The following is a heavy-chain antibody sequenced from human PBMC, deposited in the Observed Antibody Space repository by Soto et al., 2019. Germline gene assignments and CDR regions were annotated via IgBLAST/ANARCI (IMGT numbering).Heavy chain of an antibody. V-gene: IGHV4-39*01. J-gene: IGHJ4*02. CDR3: ARVDIAVVPSTTFDY. CDR2: IKYSGHT. CDR1: GGSISSISYY. D-gene: IGHD2-2*01. Sequence: SETLSLTCTVSGGSISSISYYWGWIRQPPGKGLEWIGSIKYSGHTFYNPSLKSRVTMSVDTSKNQFSLRLSSVTAAETAVYYCARVDIAVVPSTTFDYWGQGTLVTVSS.